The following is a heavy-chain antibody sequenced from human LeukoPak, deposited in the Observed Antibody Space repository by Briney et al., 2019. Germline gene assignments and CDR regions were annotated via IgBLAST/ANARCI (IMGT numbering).Heavy chain of an antibody. D-gene: IGHD5-12*01. Sequence: GGSLRLSCAASGFTFSSYSMNWVRQAPGKGLEWVSSISSRSSYIYYADSVRGRFTISRDDGKNSLYLQMDSLRAEDTAVYYWASHSGFYSWGQGTLVTVSS. J-gene: IGHJ5*01. CDR1: GFTFSSYS. V-gene: IGHV3-21*01. CDR2: ISSRSSYI. CDR3: ASHSGFYS.